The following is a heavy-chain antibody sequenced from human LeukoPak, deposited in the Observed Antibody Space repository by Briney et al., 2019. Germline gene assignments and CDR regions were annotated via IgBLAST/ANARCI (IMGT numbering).Heavy chain of an antibody. J-gene: IGHJ6*03. CDR3: TNSAEYYGSGSSYYYYYMDV. CDR1: GFTFGDYA. CDR2: IRSKAYGGTT. D-gene: IGHD3-10*01. Sequence: PGGSLRLSCTASGFTFGDYAMSWVRQAPGKGLEWVGFIRSKAYGGTTEYAASVKGRFTISRDDSKSIAYLQMNSLKTEDTAVYYCTNSAEYYGSGSSYYYYYMDVWGKGTTVTISS. V-gene: IGHV3-49*04.